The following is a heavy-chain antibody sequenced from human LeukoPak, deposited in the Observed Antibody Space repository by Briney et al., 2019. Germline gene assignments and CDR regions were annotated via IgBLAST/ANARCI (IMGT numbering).Heavy chain of an antibody. V-gene: IGHV3-23*01. CDR1: GFTFSSYA. D-gene: IGHD6-13*01. J-gene: IGHJ4*02. Sequence: PGGSLRLSCAASGFTFSSYAMSWVRQAPGKGLEWVSAISGSGGSTYYADSVKGRFTISRDNSKNTLYLQMNSLGAEDTAVYYCAKDVGAYSSSCSDYWGQGTLVTVSS. CDR2: ISGSGGST. CDR3: AKDVGAYSSSCSDY.